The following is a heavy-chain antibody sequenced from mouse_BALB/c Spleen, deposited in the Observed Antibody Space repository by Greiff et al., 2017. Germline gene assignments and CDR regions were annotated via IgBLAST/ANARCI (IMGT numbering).Heavy chain of an antibody. CDR3: ATRSTMTSYYAMDY. CDR1: GFSLTSYG. J-gene: IGHJ4*01. D-gene: IGHD2-4*01. CDR2: IWSGGST. V-gene: IGHV2-2*02. Sequence: QVQLKQSGPGLVQPSQSLSITCTVSGFSLTSYGVHWVRQSPGKGLEWLGVIWSGGSTDYNAAFISRLSISKDNSKSQVFFKMNSLQANDTAIYYCATRSTMTSYYAMDYWGQGTSVTVSS.